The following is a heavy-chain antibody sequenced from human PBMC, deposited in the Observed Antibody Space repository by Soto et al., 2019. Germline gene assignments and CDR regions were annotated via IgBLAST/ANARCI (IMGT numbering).Heavy chain of an antibody. V-gene: IGHV1-3*01. CDR1: GYTFTSYA. D-gene: IGHD3-9*01. CDR2: INAGNGNT. CDR3: ARSGDILTGYPYYYYYYMDV. J-gene: IGHJ6*03. Sequence: ASVKVSCKASGYTFTSYAMHWVRQAPGQRLEWMGWINAGNGNTKYSQKFQGRVTITRDTSASTAYMELSSLRSEDTAVYYCARSGDILTGYPYYYYYYMDVWGKGTTVTVSS.